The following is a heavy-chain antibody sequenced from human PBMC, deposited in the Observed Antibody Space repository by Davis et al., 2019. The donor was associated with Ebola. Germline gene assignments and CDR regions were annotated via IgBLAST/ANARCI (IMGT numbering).Heavy chain of an antibody. CDR3: ASPRARGMDV. CDR2: MYYSGST. J-gene: IGHJ6*02. V-gene: IGHV4-39*01. Sequence: WVRQSPGKGLEWIGSMYYSGSTYYNPSLKSRVTMSVDTSKNQFSLNLNSVTAADTAIYYCASPRARGMDVWGQGTTVTVSS. D-gene: IGHD3-10*01.